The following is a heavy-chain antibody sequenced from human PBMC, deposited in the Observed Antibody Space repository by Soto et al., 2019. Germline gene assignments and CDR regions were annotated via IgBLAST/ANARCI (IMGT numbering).Heavy chain of an antibody. CDR3: AREDIVVVPAALGTSYYYYGMDV. J-gene: IGHJ6*02. CDR1: GFTFSSYG. CDR2: IWYDGSNK. V-gene: IGHV3-33*01. Sequence: VGSLRLSCAASGFTFSSYGMHWVRQAPGKGLEWVAVIWYDGSNKYYADSVKGRFTISRDNSKNTLYLQMNSLRAEDTAVYYCAREDIVVVPAALGTSYYYYGMDVWGQGTTVTVSS. D-gene: IGHD2-2*01.